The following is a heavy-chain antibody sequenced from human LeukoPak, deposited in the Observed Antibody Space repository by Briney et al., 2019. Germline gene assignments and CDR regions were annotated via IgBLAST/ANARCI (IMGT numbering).Heavy chain of an antibody. CDR3: ARGFYGGYYYYYYMDV. Sequence: GESLKISCKGSGYSFTTYWIGWVRQMPGKGLEWMGIIYPGDSDTRYSPSFQGQVTISADKSISTAYLQWSSLKASDTAMYYCARGFYGGYYYYYYMDVWGKGTTVTVSS. CDR2: IYPGDSDT. CDR1: GYSFTTYW. D-gene: IGHD4/OR15-4a*01. V-gene: IGHV5-51*01. J-gene: IGHJ6*03.